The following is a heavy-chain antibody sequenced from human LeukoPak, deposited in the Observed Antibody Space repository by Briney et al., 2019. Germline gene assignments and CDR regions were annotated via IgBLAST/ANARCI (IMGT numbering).Heavy chain of an antibody. CDR3: ARAPWVVGLTLIMNYMDL. J-gene: IGHJ6*03. V-gene: IGHV1-69*10. D-gene: IGHD1-26*01. Sequence: SSVNVSCKASGDTFSTYGLIGVRPAPGQGPEGLGGIIPYLDKAYYGQQFQGRLTITADKSTSTVYMELSSLTSEDTAVYYCARAPWVVGLTLIMNYMDLWGKGTTVTVSS. CDR1: GDTFSTYG. CDR2: IIPYLDKA.